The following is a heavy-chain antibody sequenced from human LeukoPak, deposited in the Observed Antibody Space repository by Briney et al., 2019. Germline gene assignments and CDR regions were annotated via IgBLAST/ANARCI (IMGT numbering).Heavy chain of an antibody. V-gene: IGHV3-23*01. CDR3: AKGIAAAGTGYYYDY. Sequence: PGGSLRLSCAASGFTFSTYAMYWVRQAPVKGLEWVSVIGGSGGSTYYADSVKGRFTISRDNSKNTLYLQMNSLRAEDTAVYYCAKGIAAAGTGYYYDYWGQGTLVTVSS. J-gene: IGHJ4*02. CDR1: GFTFSTYA. D-gene: IGHD6-13*01. CDR2: IGGSGGST.